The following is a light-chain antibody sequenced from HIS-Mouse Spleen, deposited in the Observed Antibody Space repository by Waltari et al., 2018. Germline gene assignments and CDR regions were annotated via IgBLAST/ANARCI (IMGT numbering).Light chain of an antibody. J-gene: IGKJ4*01. CDR2: GAS. CDR3: QQYNNWLG. Sequence: EIVMTQSPANLSVSPGERATLSCRASQSVSSNLAWYQQKPGQAPRLLIYGASTRATGIPARFSGSGSGTEFTLTISSMQSEDFAVYYCQQYNNWLGFGGGTKVEIK. CDR1: QSVSSN. V-gene: IGKV3-15*01.